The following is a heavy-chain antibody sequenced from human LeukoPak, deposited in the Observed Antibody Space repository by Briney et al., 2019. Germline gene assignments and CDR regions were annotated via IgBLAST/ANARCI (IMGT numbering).Heavy chain of an antibody. J-gene: IGHJ4*01. V-gene: IGHV4-4*02. CDR1: GGSIRSNNW. CDR2: IFHSGST. D-gene: IGHD3-22*01. CDR3: ARVLSGSNFDS. Sequence: PSETLSLTCVVSGGSIRSNNWWSWVRQPPGKGLEWIGEIFHSGSTNYNPSVKSRVTISVDKSKNQFSLRLSSVTAADTAVYYCARVLSGSNFDSWGHGTLVTVSS.